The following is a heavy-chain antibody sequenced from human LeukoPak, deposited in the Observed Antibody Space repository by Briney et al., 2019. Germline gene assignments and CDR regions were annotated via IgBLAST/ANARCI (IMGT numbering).Heavy chain of an antibody. CDR1: GFTFSSYT. D-gene: IGHD3/OR15-3a*01. J-gene: IGHJ4*02. V-gene: IGHV3-30*04. CDR2: ISYDGSNK. CDR3: ARGSGYKYDFTGRERTKSRLDY. Sequence: GRSLRLSCAASGFTFSSYTMHWVRQTPGKGLEWVAVISYDGSNKYYADSVKGRFTISRDNSKNTLYLQMNSLRAEDTAMYYCARGSGYKYDFTGRERTKSRLDYWGRGTLVAVSS.